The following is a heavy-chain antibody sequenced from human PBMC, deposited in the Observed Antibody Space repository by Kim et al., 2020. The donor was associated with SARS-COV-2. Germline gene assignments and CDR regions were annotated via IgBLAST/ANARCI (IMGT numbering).Heavy chain of an antibody. CDR3: ARGPGRAVAGRWDNKYCFDY. CDR2: ISSSSSYI. J-gene: IGHJ4*02. D-gene: IGHD6-19*01. V-gene: IGHV3-21*01. CDR1: GFTFSSYS. Sequence: GGSLRLSCAASGFTFSSYSLNWVRQAPGKGLEWVSSISSSSSYIYYADSVKGRFTISRDNAKNSLYLQMNSLRAEDTAVYYCARGPGRAVAGRWDNKYCFDYRGPGTLVPRPS.